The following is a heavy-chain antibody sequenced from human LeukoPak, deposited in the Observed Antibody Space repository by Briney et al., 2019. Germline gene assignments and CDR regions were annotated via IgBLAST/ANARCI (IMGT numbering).Heavy chain of an antibody. D-gene: IGHD2-8*01. V-gene: IGHV1-18*01. Sequence: ASVKVSCKASGYTFTSYGISWVRQAPGQGLEWMGWISAYNGNTNYAQKLQGRVTMTTDTSTSTAYMELRSLRSDDTAVYYCARDYCTNGVCYFRTKNLNWFDPWGQGTLVTVSS. J-gene: IGHJ5*02. CDR2: ISAYNGNT. CDR3: ARDYCTNGVCYFRTKNLNWFDP. CDR1: GYTFTSYG.